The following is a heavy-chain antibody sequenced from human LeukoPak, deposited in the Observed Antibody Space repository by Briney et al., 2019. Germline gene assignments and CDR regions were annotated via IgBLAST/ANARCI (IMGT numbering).Heavy chain of an antibody. D-gene: IGHD1-26*01. CDR2: IYYSGST. Sequence: SETLSLTCTVSGVSISSYYWSWIRQPPGKGLEWIGYIYYSGSTNYNPSLKSRVTISVDTSKNQFSLKLSSLTAADTAVYYCASSYSGSLYWYFDLWGRGTLVTVSS. CDR1: GVSISSYY. CDR3: ASSYSGSLYWYFDL. V-gene: IGHV4-59*01. J-gene: IGHJ2*01.